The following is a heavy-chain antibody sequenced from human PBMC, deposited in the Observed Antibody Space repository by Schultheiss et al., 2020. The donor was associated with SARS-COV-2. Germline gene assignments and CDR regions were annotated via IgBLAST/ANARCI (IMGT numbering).Heavy chain of an antibody. J-gene: IGHJ4*02. Sequence: GGSLRLSCAASGFTFSSYAMSWVRQAPGKGLECVSAIGGSGDNTYYAGSVKGRFTISRDNSKNTLYLQMNNLRDEDTAVYYCAKDDSGYDYGDYWGQGTLVTVSS. V-gene: IGHV3-23*01. CDR1: GFTFSSYA. CDR3: AKDDSGYDYGDY. CDR2: IGGSGDNT. D-gene: IGHD5-12*01.